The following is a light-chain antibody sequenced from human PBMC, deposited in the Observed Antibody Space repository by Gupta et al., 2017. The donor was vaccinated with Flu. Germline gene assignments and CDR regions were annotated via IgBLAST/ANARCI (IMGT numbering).Light chain of an antibody. J-gene: IGKJ1*01. CDR3: QQYNTYPWT. CDR1: QSITSW. V-gene: IGKV1-5*03. Sequence: IQMPQSPSTLSAFVGDRVTITCRASQSITSWLAWYQQKPGKAPKLLIFKASNLESGVPSRFSGSGSGTEFTLTISSLQPDDFATYYCQQYNTYPWTFGRGTKVEI. CDR2: KAS.